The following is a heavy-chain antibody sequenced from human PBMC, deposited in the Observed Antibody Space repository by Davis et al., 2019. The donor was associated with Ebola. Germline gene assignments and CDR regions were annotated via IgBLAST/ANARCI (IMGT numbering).Heavy chain of an antibody. D-gene: IGHD3-3*01. J-gene: IGHJ6*02. CDR3: ARVPRVTIFGVVLDGMDV. Sequence: MPSETLSLTCAVYGGSFSGYYWSWIRQPPGKGLEWIGEINHSGSTNYNPSLKSRVTISVDTSKNQFSLKLSSVTAADTAVYYCARVPRVTIFGVVLDGMDVWGQGTTVTVSS. CDR2: INHSGST. V-gene: IGHV4-34*01. CDR1: GGSFSGYY.